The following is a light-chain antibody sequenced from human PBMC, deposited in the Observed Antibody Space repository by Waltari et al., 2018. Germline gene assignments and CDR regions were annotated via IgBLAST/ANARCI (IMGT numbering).Light chain of an antibody. CDR1: QSVSRS. J-gene: IGKJ1*01. CDR2: GAS. Sequence: EIVLTQSPGILSLSPGARATLSCRARQSVSRSLAWYQQKPGQAPRLLIYGASSRATGIPDRFSGGGSGTDFSLTVSRLEPEDFAVYYCQHYVRLPATFGQGTKVEIK. CDR3: QHYVRLPAT. V-gene: IGKV3-20*01.